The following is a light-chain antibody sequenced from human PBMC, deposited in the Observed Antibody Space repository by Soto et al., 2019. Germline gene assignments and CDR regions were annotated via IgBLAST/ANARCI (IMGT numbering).Light chain of an antibody. J-gene: IGKJ2*01. CDR3: QQYGGSSYT. Sequence: EIVLTQSPGTLSLSPGERATLSCRASQSVRSNYLAWYQQKPGQAPRLLIYGASSRATGIPDRFSGTGSGTDFTLTISTLEPEDFAVYYCQQYGGSSYTFGQGTKLEIK. CDR2: GAS. V-gene: IGKV3-20*01. CDR1: QSVRSNY.